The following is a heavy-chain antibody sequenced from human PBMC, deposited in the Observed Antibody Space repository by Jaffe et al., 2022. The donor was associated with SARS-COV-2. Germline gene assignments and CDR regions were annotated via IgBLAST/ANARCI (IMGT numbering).Heavy chain of an antibody. J-gene: IGHJ4*02. CDR3: ARSLRTTADFDY. V-gene: IGHV4-61*02. D-gene: IGHD1-7*01. CDR1: DGSISSGSYY. CDR2: IYTSGNT. Sequence: QVQLQESGPGLVKPSQTLSLTCTVSDGSISSGSYYWSWIRQSAGKALEWIGRIYTSGNTNYNPSLKSRVTISVDTSKNQFSLKLTSVTAADTAVYYCARSLRTTADFDYWGQGTLVTVSS.